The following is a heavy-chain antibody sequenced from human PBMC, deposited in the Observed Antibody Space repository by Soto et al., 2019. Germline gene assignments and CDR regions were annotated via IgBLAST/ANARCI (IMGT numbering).Heavy chain of an antibody. CDR1: GFTFTSSA. V-gene: IGHV1-58*01. D-gene: IGHD3-10*01. J-gene: IGHJ3*01. CDR2: IVVGSGKT. Sequence: QMQLVQSGPEVKKPGTSVKVSCKASGFTFTSSAVQWVRQARGQRLEWIGWIVVGSGKTNYAQEVQERVHISREMSTSTAYLEVGSLISEGPAVYYCAAPNLMGRGAYGFDFWGPGTMVTVSS. CDR3: AAPNLMGRGAYGFDF.